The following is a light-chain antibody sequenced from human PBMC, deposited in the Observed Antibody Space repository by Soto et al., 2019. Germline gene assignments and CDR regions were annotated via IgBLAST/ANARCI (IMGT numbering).Light chain of an antibody. V-gene: IGLV2-14*01. CDR3: CSYTRSSTRV. Sequence: QSALTQPASVSGSPGQSITISCTGTSSDVGGYNYVSWYQQHPGKAPKLMIYEVSNRPSGVSNRFSGSKSGNTASRTISGRQADDGAHYYCCSYTRSSTRVCGGGTQLTVL. J-gene: IGLJ3*02. CDR1: SSDVGGYNY. CDR2: EVS.